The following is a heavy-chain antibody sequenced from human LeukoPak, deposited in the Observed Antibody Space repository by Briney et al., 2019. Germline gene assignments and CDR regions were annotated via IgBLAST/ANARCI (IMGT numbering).Heavy chain of an antibody. CDR1: GFTFSSYS. V-gene: IGHV3-21*01. CDR3: AREDYGGNSGDAFDI. J-gene: IGHJ3*02. Sequence: GGSLRLSCAASGFTFSSYSMNWVRQAPGKGLEWVSSISSSSSYIYYADSVKGRFTISRDNAKNSLYLQMNSLRAEGTAVYYCAREDYGGNSGDAFDIWGQGTMVTVSS. CDR2: ISSSSSYI. D-gene: IGHD4-23*01.